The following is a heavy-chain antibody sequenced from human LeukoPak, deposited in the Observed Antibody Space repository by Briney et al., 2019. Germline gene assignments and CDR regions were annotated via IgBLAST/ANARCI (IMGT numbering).Heavy chain of an antibody. CDR1: GYTFTSYD. CDR2: MNPNSGNT. CDR3: ARETRGSTGYFDY. V-gene: IGHV1-8*01. J-gene: IGHJ4*02. Sequence: GASGKVSCKASGYTFTSYDINWVRQATGQGVEWMGWMNPNSGNTGYAQKFQGRVTITTDESTSTAYMELSSLRSEDTAVYYCARETRGSTGYFDYWGQGTLVTVSS. D-gene: IGHD1-1*01.